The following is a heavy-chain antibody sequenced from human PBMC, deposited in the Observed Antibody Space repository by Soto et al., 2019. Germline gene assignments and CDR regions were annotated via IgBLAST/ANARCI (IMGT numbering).Heavy chain of an antibody. CDR3: AEGALYSTSPCFDH. CDR1: GGSISSYY. J-gene: IGHJ4*02. Sequence: ETLSLTCTVSGGSISSYYWSWIRQPPGKGLEWIGYIYNSGNTNSNPSLKSRVTISLDSSKNQFSLKLISVTAADTAVYYCAEGALYSTSPCFDHWGQGTLVTVSS. CDR2: IYNSGNT. D-gene: IGHD6-6*01. V-gene: IGHV4-59*01.